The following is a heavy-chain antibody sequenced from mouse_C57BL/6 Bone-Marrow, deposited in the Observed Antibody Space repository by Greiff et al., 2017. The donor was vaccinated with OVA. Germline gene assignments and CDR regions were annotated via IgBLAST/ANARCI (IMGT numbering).Heavy chain of an antibody. D-gene: IGHD3-2*01. CDR3: AICDARDSLAWFAY. Sequence: QVQLQQPGAELVKPGASVKVSCKASGYTFTSYWMHWVKQRPGQGLEWIGRIHPSDSDTNYNQKFKGKATLTVDKSSSTADMQLSSLTSEDSAVYYCAICDARDSLAWFAYWGQGTLVTVSA. CDR2: IHPSDSDT. V-gene: IGHV1-74*01. CDR1: GYTFTSYW. J-gene: IGHJ3*01.